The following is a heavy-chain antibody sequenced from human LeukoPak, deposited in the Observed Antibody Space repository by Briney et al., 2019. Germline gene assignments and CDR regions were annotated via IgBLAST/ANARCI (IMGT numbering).Heavy chain of an antibody. V-gene: IGHV4-59*01. J-gene: IGHJ5*02. CDR2: ISDTGST. Sequence: SETLSLTCTVSGDSISIYCWSWIRRPPGKGLEWIGYISDTGSTSYNPSLKSRVTMSVDMSKNQFSLKLSSVTAADTAVYYCARRSSSWKNWFDPWGQGTLVTVSS. CDR3: ARRSSSWKNWFDP. D-gene: IGHD6-13*01. CDR1: GDSISIYC.